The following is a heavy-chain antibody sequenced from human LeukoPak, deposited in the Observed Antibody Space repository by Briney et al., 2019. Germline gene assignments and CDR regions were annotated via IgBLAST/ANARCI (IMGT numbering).Heavy chain of an antibody. J-gene: IGHJ4*02. CDR1: GGSFSTYY. Sequence: SETLSLTCTVSGGSFSTYYWSWIRQPAGKGLEWIGHIYTTGTTDYNPSLKSRVTMSIDTSKNQFSLKLNSVTAADTAIYYCARDAKYYYGSRTYFFFEYWGQGTPLSVSS. D-gene: IGHD3-10*01. CDR3: ARDAKYYYGSRTYFFFEY. V-gene: IGHV4-4*07. CDR2: IYTTGTT.